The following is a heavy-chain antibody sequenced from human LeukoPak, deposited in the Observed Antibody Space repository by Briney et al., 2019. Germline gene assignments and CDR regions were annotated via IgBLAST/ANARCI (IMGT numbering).Heavy chain of an antibody. CDR2: ISAYNGNT. CDR3: ARGSDTAMVDDYFDY. V-gene: IGHV1-18*01. J-gene: IGHJ4*02. D-gene: IGHD5-18*01. Sequence: ASVKVSCKASGYTFTSYGISWVRQAPGQGLEWMGWISAYNGNTNYAQKLQGRVTMTTDTSTSTAYMELRSLRSDDTAVYYCARGSDTAMVDDYFDYWGQGTLVIVSS. CDR1: GYTFTSYG.